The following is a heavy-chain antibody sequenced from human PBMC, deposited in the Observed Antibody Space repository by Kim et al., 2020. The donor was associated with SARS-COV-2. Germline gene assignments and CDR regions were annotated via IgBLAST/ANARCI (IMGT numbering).Heavy chain of an antibody. V-gene: IGHV4-4*02. J-gene: IGHJ4*02. CDR3: ARGGRGYCSGGSCYSDY. CDR1: GGSISSSNW. D-gene: IGHD2-15*01. CDR2: IYHSGST. Sequence: SETLSLTCAVSGGSISSSNWWSWVRQPPGKGLEWIGEIYHSGSTNYNPSLKSRVTISVDKSKNQFSLKLSSVTAADTAVYYCARGGRGYCSGGSCYSDYWGQGTLVTVSS.